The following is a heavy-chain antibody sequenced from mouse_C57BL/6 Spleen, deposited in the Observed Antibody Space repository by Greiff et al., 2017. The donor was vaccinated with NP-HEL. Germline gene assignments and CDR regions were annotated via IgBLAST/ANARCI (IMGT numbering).Heavy chain of an antibody. CDR1: GYAFSSSW. J-gene: IGHJ1*03. V-gene: IGHV1-82*01. CDR3: ARGYDEYFDV. D-gene: IGHD2-14*01. CDR2: IYPGDGDT. Sequence: QVQLQQSGPELVKPGASVKISCKASGYAFSSSWMNWVKQRPGKGLEWIGRIYPGDGDTNYNGKFKGKATLTADKSSSTAYMQLSSLTSEDSAVYCWARGYDEYFDVWGTGTTVTVSS.